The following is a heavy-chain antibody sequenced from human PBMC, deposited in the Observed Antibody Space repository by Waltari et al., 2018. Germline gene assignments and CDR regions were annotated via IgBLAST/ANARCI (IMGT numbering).Heavy chain of an antibody. V-gene: IGHV1-18*01. CDR3: AREEDYYYYGMDV. J-gene: IGHJ6*02. CDR2: ISAYNGNR. Sequence: QVHLLQSGPEVKKPGASVKVSCKASGYSFTNYGISWVRQAPGQGLEGMGWISAYNGNRNYAQKLQGRVTMTTDTSTRTAYMELRNLRSDDTAVYYCAREEDYYYYGMDVWGQGTTVNVSS. CDR1: GYSFTNYG.